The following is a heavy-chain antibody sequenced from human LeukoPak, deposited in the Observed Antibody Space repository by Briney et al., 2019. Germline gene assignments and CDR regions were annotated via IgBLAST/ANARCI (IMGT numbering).Heavy chain of an antibody. CDR2: IYYSGST. D-gene: IGHD3-22*01. J-gene: IGHJ1*01. CDR3: ARDTHYYDSSGYLAVGYFQH. Sequence: SETLSLTCTVSGDSISSSSYYWSWIRQPPGKGLEWIGYIYYSGSTNYNPSLKSRVTISVDTSKNQFSLKLSSVTAADTAVYYCARDTHYYDSSGYLAVGYFQHWGQGTLVTVSS. CDR1: GDSISSSSYY. V-gene: IGHV4-61*01.